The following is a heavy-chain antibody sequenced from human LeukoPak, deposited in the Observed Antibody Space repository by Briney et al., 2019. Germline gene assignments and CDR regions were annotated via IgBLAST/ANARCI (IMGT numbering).Heavy chain of an antibody. CDR2: ISYDGNNK. J-gene: IGHJ4*02. CDR1: GFTFSSYA. CDR3: ARDGYYSGWYPGGGLLDY. D-gene: IGHD6-19*01. V-gene: IGHV3-30-3*01. Sequence: PGGSLRLSCEASGFTFSSYAIHWVRQAPGKGLEWVAVISYDGNNKYYADSVKGRFIISRDNSKNTLYLQMNSLRTEDTAVYYCARDGYYSGWYPGGGLLDYWGQGTLVTVSS.